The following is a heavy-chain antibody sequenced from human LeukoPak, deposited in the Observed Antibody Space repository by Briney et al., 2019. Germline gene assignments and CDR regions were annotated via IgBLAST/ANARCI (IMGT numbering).Heavy chain of an antibody. V-gene: IGHV3-33*01. Sequence: VRQAXGXGLEWVAVIWYDGSNKYYADSVKGRFTISRDNSKNTLYLQMNSLRAEDTAVYYCARDPLFDYWGQGTLVTVSS. CDR2: IWYDGSNK. CDR3: ARDPLFDY. J-gene: IGHJ4*02.